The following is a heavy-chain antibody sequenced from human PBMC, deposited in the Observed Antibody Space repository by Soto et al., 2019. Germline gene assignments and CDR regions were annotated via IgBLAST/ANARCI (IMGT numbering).Heavy chain of an antibody. D-gene: IGHD4-17*01. J-gene: IGHJ4*02. V-gene: IGHV3-74*01. CDR1: GFTFSNYW. Sequence: EVQLVESGGGLVQPGGSLRLSCAASGFTFSNYWMHWVRQAPGKGLVWVSRINIDGSSTTYADSVKGRFTISRDNAKNTLYLQMNTLRAEDTAVYYCASGYYGVVDYWGQGTLVTVSS. CDR2: INIDGSST. CDR3: ASGYYGVVDY.